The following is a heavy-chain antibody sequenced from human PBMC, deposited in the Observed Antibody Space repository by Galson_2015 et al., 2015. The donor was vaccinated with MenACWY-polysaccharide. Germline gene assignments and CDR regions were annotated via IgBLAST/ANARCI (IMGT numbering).Heavy chain of an antibody. J-gene: IGHJ3*01. Sequence: SLRLSCAASGLRFSNSGMHWVRQAPGKGLEWVAVIQYDGSKIVYADSVKGRFTVSRDNSKNTLYLEMNSLRAEDTAVYYCAREGSRIVFHAFDVWGQGTMVIVSS. V-gene: IGHV3-33*05. D-gene: IGHD2-15*01. CDR2: IQYDGSKI. CDR3: AREGSRIVFHAFDV. CDR1: GLRFSNSG.